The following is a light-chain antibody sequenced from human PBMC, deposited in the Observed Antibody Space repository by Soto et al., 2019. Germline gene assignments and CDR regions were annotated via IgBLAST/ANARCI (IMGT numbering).Light chain of an antibody. Sequence: DIVLTQSPGTLSLSPGERATLSCRASQSVRSTYLGWYQHKRGQAPSLLIYDASSRATGIPDRFSGRVSGTDFTLTISRLEPEDSAVYFCQQYGTSPTFGQGTKVDIK. J-gene: IGKJ1*01. CDR1: QSVRSTY. CDR2: DAS. CDR3: QQYGTSPT. V-gene: IGKV3-20*01.